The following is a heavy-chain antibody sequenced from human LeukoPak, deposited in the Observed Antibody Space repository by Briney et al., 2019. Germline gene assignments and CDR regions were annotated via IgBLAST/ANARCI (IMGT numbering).Heavy chain of an antibody. V-gene: IGHV3-30*03. CDR3: ARDRNNWNYWVWFDP. Sequence: PGRSLRLSCAASGFSLSRFGMHWVRQAPGKGLEWVAVMSSDGSNEFYADSVKGRFSISRDNSKNTLYLQMNSLIAEDTAVYYCARDRNNWNYWVWFDPWGQGTLVTVSS. J-gene: IGHJ5*02. CDR1: GFSLSRFG. CDR2: MSSDGSNE. D-gene: IGHD1-7*01.